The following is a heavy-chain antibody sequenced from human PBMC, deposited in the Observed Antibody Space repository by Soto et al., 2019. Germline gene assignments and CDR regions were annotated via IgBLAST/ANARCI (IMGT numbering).Heavy chain of an antibody. CDR2: IVVGSGNT. D-gene: IGHD3-22*01. CDR3: AADPGYMIVEVLYAFDI. Sequence: SVKVSCKASGFTFTSSAMQWVRQARGQRFEWIGWIVVGSGNTNYAQKFQERVTITRDMSTSTAYMELSSLRSEDTAVYYCAADPGYMIVEVLYAFDIWGQGTMVTVSS. J-gene: IGHJ3*02. V-gene: IGHV1-58*02. CDR1: GFTFTSSA.